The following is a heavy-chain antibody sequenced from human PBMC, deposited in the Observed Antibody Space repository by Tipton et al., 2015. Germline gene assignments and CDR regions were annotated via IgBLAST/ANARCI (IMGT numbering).Heavy chain of an antibody. Sequence: QSGAEVKKPGSSVKVSCKASGGAFSIYAITWVRQAPGQGLEWMGIINPSGGSTTSSRKFQGRVTMTRDTSTNTVYMELSSLRFEDTAVYYCARGSRSGDSAQGYWGQGTLVTVSS. J-gene: IGHJ4*02. CDR1: GGAFSIYA. CDR3: ARGSRSGDSAQGY. D-gene: IGHD3-3*01. V-gene: IGHV1-46*01. CDR2: INPSGGST.